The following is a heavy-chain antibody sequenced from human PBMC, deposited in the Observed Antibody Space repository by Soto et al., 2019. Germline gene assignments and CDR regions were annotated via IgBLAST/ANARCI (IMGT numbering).Heavy chain of an antibody. CDR1: GGSFSGYY. J-gene: IGHJ6*03. Sequence: PSETLSLTCAVYGGSFSGYYWSWIRQPPGKGLEWIGEINHSGSTNYNPSLKSRVTISVDTSKNQFSLKLSSVTAADTAVYYFVRGHVDYGSGSSKDYYYYMDVWGKGTTVTVSS. D-gene: IGHD3-10*01. V-gene: IGHV4-34*01. CDR2: INHSGST. CDR3: VRGHVDYGSGSSKDYYYYMDV.